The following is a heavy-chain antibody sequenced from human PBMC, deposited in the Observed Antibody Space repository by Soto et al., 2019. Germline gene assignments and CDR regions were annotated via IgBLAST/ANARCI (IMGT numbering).Heavy chain of an antibody. Sequence: QVQLVESGGGVVQPGRSLRLSCAASGFTFSSYAMHWVRQAPGKGLEWVAVISYDGSNKYYADSVKGRFTISRDNSKNTLYLQMNSLRAEDTAVHYCARGWSYSSGKYGMDVWGQGTTVTVSS. D-gene: IGHD6-19*01. CDR2: ISYDGSNK. J-gene: IGHJ6*02. V-gene: IGHV3-30-3*01. CDR1: GFTFSSYA. CDR3: ARGWSYSSGKYGMDV.